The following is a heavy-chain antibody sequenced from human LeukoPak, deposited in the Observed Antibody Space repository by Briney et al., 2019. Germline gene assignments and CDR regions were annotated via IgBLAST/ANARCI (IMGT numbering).Heavy chain of an antibody. J-gene: IGHJ5*02. Sequence: ASVKVSCKASGYMFTSYGISWVRQAPGQGLEWMGWISTNKGNTNYAQRLQGRVTMTTDTSTSTAYMELRGLRSDDTAIYYCVRDIQWRFDPWGQGTLVTVSS. D-gene: IGHD2-8*01. V-gene: IGHV1-18*01. CDR3: VRDIQWRFDP. CDR2: ISTNKGNT. CDR1: GYMFTSYG.